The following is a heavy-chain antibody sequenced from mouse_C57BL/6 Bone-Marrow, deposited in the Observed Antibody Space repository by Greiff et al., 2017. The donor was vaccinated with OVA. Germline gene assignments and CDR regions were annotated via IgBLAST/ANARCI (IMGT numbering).Heavy chain of an antibody. V-gene: IGHV1-18*01. CDR2: INPNNGGT. CDR3: AKEGFAY. J-gene: IGHJ3*01. Sequence: EVQLQQSGPELVKPGASVKLPCTASGFTFTDYNMDWVKQSHGKRLEWIGDINPNNGGTIYNQKFKGKATLTVDKSPSTAYMELRRLTSEDTAVYDCAKEGFAYWGQGTLVTVSA. D-gene: IGHD3-3*01. CDR1: GFTFTDYN.